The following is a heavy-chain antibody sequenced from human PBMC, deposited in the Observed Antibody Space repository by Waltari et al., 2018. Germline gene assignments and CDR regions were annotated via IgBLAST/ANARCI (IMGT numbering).Heavy chain of an antibody. J-gene: IGHJ4*02. Sequence: QVQLVQSGAEVKKPGSSVKVSCKASGGPFSRYAISWVRPAPGQGLEWMGGSIPIFGTANYAQKFQGRVTITTDESTSTAYMELSSLRSEDTAVYYCARGGRGYCTNGVCYTFDYWGQGTLVTVSS. CDR2: SIPIFGTA. V-gene: IGHV1-69*05. CDR3: ARGGRGYCTNGVCYTFDY. CDR1: GGPFSRYA. D-gene: IGHD2-8*01.